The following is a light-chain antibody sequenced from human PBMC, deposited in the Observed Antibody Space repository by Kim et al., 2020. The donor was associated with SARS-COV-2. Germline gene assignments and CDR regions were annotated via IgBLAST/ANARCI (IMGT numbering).Light chain of an antibody. J-gene: IGLJ3*02. CDR3: QVWDDFTDHWV. CDR2: FNT. V-gene: IGLV3-21*04. Sequence: APGKTATLSCGVNNIETKRVHWYQQRPGQAPVLVIYFNTDRPSGIPDRFSGSNSGNTATLTITRVEVGDEADYYCQVWDDFTDHWVFGGGTTLTVL. CDR1: NIETKR.